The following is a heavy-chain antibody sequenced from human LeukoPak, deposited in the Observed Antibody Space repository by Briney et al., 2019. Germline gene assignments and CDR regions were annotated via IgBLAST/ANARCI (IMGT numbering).Heavy chain of an antibody. D-gene: IGHD3-16*01. Sequence: GESLRISCKGSGYSFTNYWIGWVRQMPGKGLEWMGLIYPGNSDTRYSPSFQGQVTISADKSINTAYLQWSSLKASDTAMYYCARHWGKPNNWFDPWGQGTLVTVSS. J-gene: IGHJ5*02. CDR1: GYSFTNYW. CDR3: ARHWGKPNNWFDP. V-gene: IGHV5-51*01. CDR2: IYPGNSDT.